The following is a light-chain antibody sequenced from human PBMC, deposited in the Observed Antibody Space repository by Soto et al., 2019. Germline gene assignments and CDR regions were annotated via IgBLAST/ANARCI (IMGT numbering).Light chain of an antibody. Sequence: SYELTQPPSMSVSPGQTASIACSGDKLGNKYASWYQQKAGQSPVLAIYQNTKRPSGIPERFSGSNPGDTATLTISGTQAVDEAEYYCQAWDSNTYVFGTGTKVTVL. V-gene: IGLV3-1*01. CDR1: KLGNKY. J-gene: IGLJ1*01. CDR2: QNT. CDR3: QAWDSNTYV.